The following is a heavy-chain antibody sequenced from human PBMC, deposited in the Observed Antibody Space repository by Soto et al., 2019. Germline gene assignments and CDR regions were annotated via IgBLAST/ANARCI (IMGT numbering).Heavy chain of an antibody. CDR3: GRVLDYDFWSGYPFDP. V-gene: IGHV4-59*01. J-gene: IGHJ5*02. D-gene: IGHD3-3*01. CDR1: GGSISSYY. Sequence: SETLSLTCTVSGGSISSYYWSWIRQPPGKGLEWIGYIYYSGSTNYNPSLKSRVTISVDTSKNQFSLKLSSVTAADTAVYYCGRVLDYDFWSGYPFDPWGKGTLVTVSS. CDR2: IYYSGST.